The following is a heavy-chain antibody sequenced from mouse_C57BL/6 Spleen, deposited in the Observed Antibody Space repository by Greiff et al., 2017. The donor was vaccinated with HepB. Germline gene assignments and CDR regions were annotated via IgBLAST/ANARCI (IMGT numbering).Heavy chain of an antibody. V-gene: IGHV1-55*01. CDR1: GYTFTSYW. CDR3: ATWDY. CDR2: IYPGSGST. Sequence: VQLQQPGAELVKPGASVKMSCKASGYTFTSYWITWVKQRPGQGLEWIGDIYPGSGSTNYNEKFKSKATLTADTSSSTAYMQLSSLTSEDSAVYYCATWDYWGQGTTLTVSS. J-gene: IGHJ2*01.